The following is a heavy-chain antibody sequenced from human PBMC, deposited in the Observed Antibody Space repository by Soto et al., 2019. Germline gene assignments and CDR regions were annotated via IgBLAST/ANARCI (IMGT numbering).Heavy chain of an antibody. CDR2: INAGNGNT. J-gene: IGHJ4*02. CDR3: ARDLGYSGYNENAY. V-gene: IGHV1-3*01. CDR1: GYTFTSYA. Sequence: ASVKVSCKASGYTFTSYAMHWVRQAPGQRLEWMGWINAGNGNTKYSQKFQGRVTITRDTSASTAYMELSSLRSEDTAVYYCARDLGYSGYNENAYWGQETLVTVSS. D-gene: IGHD5-12*01.